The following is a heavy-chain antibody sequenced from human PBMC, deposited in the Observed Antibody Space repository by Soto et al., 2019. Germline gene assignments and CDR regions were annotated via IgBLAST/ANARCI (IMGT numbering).Heavy chain of an antibody. V-gene: IGHV1-69*02. J-gene: IGHJ6*02. CDR3: AARGYYYGMDV. CDR1: GGTFSSYT. Sequence: QVQLVQSGAEVKKPGSSVKVSCKASGGTFSSYTISWVRQAPGQGLEWMGRIIPILGIANYAQKFQGRVTITADKSTSTAYKELSSLRSEDTAVYYCAARGYYYGMDVWGQGTTVTVSS. CDR2: IIPILGIA.